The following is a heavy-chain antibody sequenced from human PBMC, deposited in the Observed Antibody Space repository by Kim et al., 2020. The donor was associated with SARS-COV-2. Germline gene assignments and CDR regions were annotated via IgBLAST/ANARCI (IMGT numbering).Heavy chain of an antibody. CDR1: GFTFDDYT. CDR2: ISWDGGST. CDR3: AKDPGSGLRGYAFDI. D-gene: IGHD2-15*01. Sequence: GGSLRLSCAASGFTFDDYTMHWVRQAPGKGLEWVSLISWDGGSTYYADSVKGRFTISRDNSKNSLYLQMNSLRTEDTALYYCAKDPGSGLRGYAFDIWGQGTMVTVSS. V-gene: IGHV3-43*01. J-gene: IGHJ3*02.